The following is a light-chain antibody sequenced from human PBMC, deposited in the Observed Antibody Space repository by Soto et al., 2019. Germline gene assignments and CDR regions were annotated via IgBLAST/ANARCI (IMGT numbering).Light chain of an antibody. V-gene: IGKV1-12*01. CDR3: QQSNSFPFT. CDR2: AAS. CDR1: QGISNW. Sequence: DIQMTQSPCSVSASVGDRVTITCRASQGISNWLAWYQQKPEKAPKLLIYAASVLQTGVPSRFSGSGSGTDFTLTISRLQPEDFATYYCQQSNSFPFTFGPGTKVDI. J-gene: IGKJ3*01.